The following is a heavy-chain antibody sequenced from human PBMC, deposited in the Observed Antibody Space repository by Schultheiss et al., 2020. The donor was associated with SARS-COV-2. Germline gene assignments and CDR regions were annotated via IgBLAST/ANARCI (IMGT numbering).Heavy chain of an antibody. V-gene: IGHV3-21*01. CDR2: ISSSSSYI. D-gene: IGHD3-3*01. CDR1: GFTFSSYA. CDR3: AREYYDFWSGQRYGMDV. Sequence: GGSLRLSCAASGFTFSSYAMNWVRQAPGKGLEWVSSISSSSSYIYYADSVKGRFTISRDNAKNTLYLQMNSLRAEDTAVYYCAREYYDFWSGQRYGMDVWGQGTTVTVSS. J-gene: IGHJ6*02.